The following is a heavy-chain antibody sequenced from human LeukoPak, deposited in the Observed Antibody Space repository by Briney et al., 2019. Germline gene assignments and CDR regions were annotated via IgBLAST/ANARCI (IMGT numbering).Heavy chain of an antibody. J-gene: IGHJ6*02. CDR3: ARGNKGASFPVTTYYYGMDV. Sequence: PSETLSLTCTVSGGSISSSSYYWGWIRQPPGKGLEWIGEINHSGSTNYNPSLKSRVTISVDTSKNQFSLKLSSVTAADTAVYYCARGNKGASFPVTTYYYGMDVWGQGTTVTVSS. V-gene: IGHV4-39*07. CDR2: INHSGST. D-gene: IGHD4-17*01. CDR1: GGSISSSSYY.